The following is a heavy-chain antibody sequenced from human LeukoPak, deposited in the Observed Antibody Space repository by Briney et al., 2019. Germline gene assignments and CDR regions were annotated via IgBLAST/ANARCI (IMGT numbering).Heavy chain of an antibody. V-gene: IGHV4-39*01. CDR1: GGSISSSTYY. CDR3: ARRSDSIVYFFDY. CDR2: IYYSGST. D-gene: IGHD3-22*01. Sequence: PSETLSLTCTVSGGSISSSTYYWGWIRQPPGKGLEWIGSIYYSGSTHYNPSLKSRVTISVDTSKNQFSLKLSSVTAADTAVYYCARRSDSIVYFFDYWGQGTLVTVSS. J-gene: IGHJ4*02.